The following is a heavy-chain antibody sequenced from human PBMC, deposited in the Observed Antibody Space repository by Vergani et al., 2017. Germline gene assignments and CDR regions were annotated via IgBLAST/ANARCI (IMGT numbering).Heavy chain of an antibody. J-gene: IGHJ6*03. CDR2: IYYSGST. Sequence: QLQLQESGPGLVKPSETLSLTCTVSGGSISSSSYYWGWIRQPPGKGLEWIGSIYYSGSTYYNPSLKSRVTISVDTSKNQFSLKLSSVTAADTAVYYCARLQREDIVVVFSYYYMDVWGKGTTVTVSS. D-gene: IGHD2-2*01. V-gene: IGHV4-39*01. CDR1: GGSISSSSYY. CDR3: ARLQREDIVVVFSYYYMDV.